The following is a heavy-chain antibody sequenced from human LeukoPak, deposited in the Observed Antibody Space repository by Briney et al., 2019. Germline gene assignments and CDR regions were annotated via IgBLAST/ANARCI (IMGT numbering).Heavy chain of an antibody. D-gene: IGHD3-16*01. Sequence: PGGTLRLSCAASGFTFNTYGMSWVRQAPGKGLEWVSAISGSGGSTYYADFVKGRFTISRDNSKNTLYLQINSLRVEDTAVYYCAKRGGMYPAHYFDYWGQGTLVTVSS. V-gene: IGHV3-23*01. CDR3: AKRGGMYPAHYFDY. CDR1: GFTFNTYG. CDR2: ISGSGGST. J-gene: IGHJ4*02.